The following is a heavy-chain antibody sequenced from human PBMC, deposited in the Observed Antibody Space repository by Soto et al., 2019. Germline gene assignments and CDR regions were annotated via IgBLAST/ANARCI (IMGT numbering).Heavy chain of an antibody. V-gene: IGHV1-69*01. Sequence: QVQLVQSGAEVKKPGSSVKVSCKASGGTFSSYAISGVRQAPGQGLEWMGGIIPIFGTANYAQKFQGRVTITADESTSTAYMELSSLRSEDTAVYYCARRGRLRFLEWLSPGGMDVWGQGTTVTVSS. CDR3: ARRGRLRFLEWLSPGGMDV. J-gene: IGHJ6*02. CDR1: GGTFSSYA. CDR2: IIPIFGTA. D-gene: IGHD3-3*01.